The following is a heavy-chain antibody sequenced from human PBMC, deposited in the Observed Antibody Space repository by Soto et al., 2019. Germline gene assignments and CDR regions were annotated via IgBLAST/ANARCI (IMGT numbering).Heavy chain of an antibody. D-gene: IGHD4-17*01. CDR3: SRGRRTAVTIDY. Sequence: QVQLQQWGAGLLKPSETLSLTCAVYGGSFSGYHWSWIRQPPGKGLEWIGEINHSGSTNYNPSLKSRVTISVDTSKNQFSLKLSSVTAADTAVYYCSRGRRTAVTIDYWGQGTLVTVSS. J-gene: IGHJ4*02. V-gene: IGHV4-34*01. CDR2: INHSGST. CDR1: GGSFSGYH.